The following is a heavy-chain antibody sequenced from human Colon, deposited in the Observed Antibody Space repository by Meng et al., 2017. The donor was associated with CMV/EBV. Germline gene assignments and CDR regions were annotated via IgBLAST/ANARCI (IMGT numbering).Heavy chain of an antibody. CDR3: ARGGLADFDF. D-gene: IGHD3-16*01. V-gene: IGHV5-51*01. J-gene: IGHJ4*02. Sequence: KVSCKTSGYAFTDYYLHWVRQAPGQGLEWMGIIYPADSDTRYSPSFQGHVTISADKSISTAYLQWSSLKASDTAMYYCARGGLADFDFWGQGALVTVS. CDR2: IYPADSDT. CDR1: GYAFTDYY.